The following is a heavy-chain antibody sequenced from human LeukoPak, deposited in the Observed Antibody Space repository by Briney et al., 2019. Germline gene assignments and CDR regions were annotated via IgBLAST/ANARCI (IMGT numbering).Heavy chain of an antibody. CDR2: ISVRSNYI. CDR1: GYTFSSYS. J-gene: IGHJ4*02. Sequence: AGRSLRLSCLASGYTFSSYSINWVRQGPGKGPVWGSAISVRSNYIYYADSVRGRFRISRDDARDSLYLQMNSLRAEDTAVYYCVRLRRNSDTSGFYYYYDFWGQGTLVTVSS. CDR3: VRLRRNSDTSGFYYYYDF. V-gene: IGHV3-21*01. D-gene: IGHD3-22*01.